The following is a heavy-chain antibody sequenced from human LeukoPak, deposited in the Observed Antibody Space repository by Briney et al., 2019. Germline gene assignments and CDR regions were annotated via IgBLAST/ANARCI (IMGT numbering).Heavy chain of an antibody. CDR3: ARGPEMATIVNYYYYYMDV. J-gene: IGHJ6*03. Sequence: ASVKVSCKASGYTFTSYDINWVRQATGQGLEWMGWMNPNSGNTGYAQKFQGRVTMTRNTSISTAYMELSSLRSEDTAVYYCARGPEMATIVNYYYYYMDVWGKGTTVTVSS. CDR2: MNPNSGNT. CDR1: GYTFTSYD. V-gene: IGHV1-8*01. D-gene: IGHD5-24*01.